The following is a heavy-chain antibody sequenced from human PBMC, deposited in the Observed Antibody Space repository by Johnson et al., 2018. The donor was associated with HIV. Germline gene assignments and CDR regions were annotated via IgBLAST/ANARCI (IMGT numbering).Heavy chain of an antibody. CDR2: IKEDGSDE. CDR1: GFTFSSYW. Sequence: VQLVESGGGLVQPGRSLRLSCAASGFTFSSYWMSWVRQAPGKGLEWVANIKEDGSDEYYVDSVKGRVAISRANAKNSLYLQMNSLRAEDTAVYYCARAQGVLVWFRELLFDAFDIWGQGTMVTVSS. J-gene: IGHJ3*02. D-gene: IGHD3-10*01. CDR3: ARAQGVLVWFRELLFDAFDI. V-gene: IGHV3-7*05.